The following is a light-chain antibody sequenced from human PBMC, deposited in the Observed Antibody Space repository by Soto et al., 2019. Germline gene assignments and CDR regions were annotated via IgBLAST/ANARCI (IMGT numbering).Light chain of an antibody. V-gene: IGLV1-40*01. J-gene: IGLJ1*01. CDR1: SSNIGAGYD. CDR2: GNS. Sequence: QSVLTQPPSVSGAAGQRVTISCTGSSSNIGAGYDVHWYQQLPGTAPKLLIYGNSNRPSGVPDRFSGSKSGTSASLAITGLQAEDEADYYCQSYDSSLSALYFFGTGTKLTVL. CDR3: QSYDSSLSALYF.